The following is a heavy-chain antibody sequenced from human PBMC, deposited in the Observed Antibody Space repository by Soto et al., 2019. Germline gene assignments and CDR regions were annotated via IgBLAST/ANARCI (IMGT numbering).Heavy chain of an antibody. J-gene: IGHJ3*02. D-gene: IGHD4-17*01. CDR2: ISSSGSTI. V-gene: IGHV3-11*01. CDR1: GFTFSDYY. Sequence: SLRLSCAASGFTFSDYYMSRIRQAPGKGLEWVSYISSSGSTIYYADSVKGRFTISRDNAKNSLYLQMNSLRAEDTAVYYCARDCYDYGDYNDAFDIWGQGTMVTVSS. CDR3: ARDCYDYGDYNDAFDI.